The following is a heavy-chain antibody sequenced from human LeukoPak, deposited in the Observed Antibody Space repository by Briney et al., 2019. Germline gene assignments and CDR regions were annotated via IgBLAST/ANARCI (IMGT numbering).Heavy chain of an antibody. CDR3: ATAELFWAGQWLVTVGTTKNTFDI. CDR1: GYTLTELS. Sequence: ASVKVSCKVSGYTLTELSLHWVRQAPGKGLEWMGGFDPEDGETIYAQKFQGRVTMTEDTSTDTAYMELSSLRSGDTAVYYCATAELFWAGQWLVTVGTTKNTFDIWGQGTMVTVSS. J-gene: IGHJ3*02. V-gene: IGHV1-24*01. CDR2: FDPEDGET. D-gene: IGHD6-19*01.